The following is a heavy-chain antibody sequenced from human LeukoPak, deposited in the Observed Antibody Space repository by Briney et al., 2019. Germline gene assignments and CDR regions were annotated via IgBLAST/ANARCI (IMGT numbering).Heavy chain of an antibody. D-gene: IGHD5-18*01. CDR2: ISSSSSYI. Sequence: GGSLRLSCAASGFTFSSYSMNWVRQAPGKGLEWVSSISSSSSYIYYADSVKGRFTISRDNAKNSLYLQMNSLRAEDTAVYYCARVTAMGSPFDYWGQGTLVTVSS. CDR1: GFTFSSYS. J-gene: IGHJ4*02. V-gene: IGHV3-21*01. CDR3: ARVTAMGSPFDY.